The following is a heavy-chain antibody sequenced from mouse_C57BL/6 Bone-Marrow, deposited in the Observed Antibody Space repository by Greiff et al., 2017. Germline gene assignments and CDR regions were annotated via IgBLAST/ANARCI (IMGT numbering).Heavy chain of an antibody. D-gene: IGHD2-4*01. V-gene: IGHV2-9-1*01. CDR1: GFSLTSYA. CDR2: IWTGGGT. Sequence: VKVVESGPGLVAPSQSLSITCTVSGFSLTSYAISWVRQTPGKGLEWLGVIWTGGGTNYNSALKSRLSISKDNSKSQVFLKMSSLQTDDTASYXCARIDYDYGWFAYWGQGTMVTVSA. CDR3: ARIDYDYGWFAY. J-gene: IGHJ3*01.